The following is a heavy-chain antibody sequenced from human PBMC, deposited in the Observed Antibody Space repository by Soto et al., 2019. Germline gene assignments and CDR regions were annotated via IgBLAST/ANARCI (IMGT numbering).Heavy chain of an antibody. V-gene: IGHV4-61*01. J-gene: IGHJ4*02. CDR3: ARAYCSSTSCFEGFDY. CDR1: GGSVSSGSYY. CDR2: IYYSGST. D-gene: IGHD2-2*01. Sequence: SETLFLTCTVSGGSVSSGSYYWSWIRQPPGKGLEWIGYIYYSGSTNYNPSLKSRVTISVDTSKNQFSLKLSSVTAADTAVYYCARAYCSSTSCFEGFDYWGQGTLVTVSS.